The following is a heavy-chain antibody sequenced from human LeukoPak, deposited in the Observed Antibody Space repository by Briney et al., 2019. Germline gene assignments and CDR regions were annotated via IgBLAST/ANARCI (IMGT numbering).Heavy chain of an antibody. CDR2: INPSGGST. D-gene: IGHD2-21*02. V-gene: IGHV1-46*01. CDR3: AREWGDHDPGNYYGMDV. Sequence: ASVKVSCKASGYTFTSYYMHRVRQAPGQGLEWMGIINPSGGSTSYAQKFQGRVTMTRDTSTSTVYMELSSLRSEDTAVYYCAREWGDHDPGNYYGMDVWGQGTTVTVSS. J-gene: IGHJ6*02. CDR1: GYTFTSYY.